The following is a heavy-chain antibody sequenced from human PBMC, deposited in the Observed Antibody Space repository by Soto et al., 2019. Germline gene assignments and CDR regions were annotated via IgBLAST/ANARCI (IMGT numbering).Heavy chain of an antibody. J-gene: IGHJ4*02. CDR2: IDWEDEK. D-gene: IGHD3-9*01. Sequence: SGPTLVNPTQTLTLTCTFSGFSLSTSGMYVVWLRQPPGKALEWLALIDWEDEKYYNTSLKTRLTISKDTSKNQVVLTMTNMDPVDTATYYCARVPPIRPYYFDYWGQGTLVTVSS. CDR3: ARVPPIRPYYFDY. CDR1: GFSLSTSGMY. V-gene: IGHV2-70*01.